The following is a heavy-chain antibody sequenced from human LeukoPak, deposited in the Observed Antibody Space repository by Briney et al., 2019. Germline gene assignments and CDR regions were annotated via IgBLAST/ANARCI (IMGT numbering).Heavy chain of an antibody. V-gene: IGHV3-30*02. Sequence: PGGSLRLSCAASGFTFSSYGMHWVRQAPGKGLEWVAFIRYDGSNKYYADSVKGRFTISRDISKNTLFLQMNSLRAEDTSVYYCVKDSVWEPSRGWYSYYYYMDVWGKGTTVTVSS. D-gene: IGHD1-26*01. CDR2: IRYDGSNK. CDR1: GFTFSSYG. J-gene: IGHJ6*03. CDR3: VKDSVWEPSRGWYSYYYYMDV.